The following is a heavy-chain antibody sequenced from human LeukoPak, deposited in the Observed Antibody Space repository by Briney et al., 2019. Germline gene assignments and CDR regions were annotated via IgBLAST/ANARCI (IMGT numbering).Heavy chain of an antibody. CDR2: ISSSGSTI. CDR3: AKEPDLQDIVVVPAAIVDY. D-gene: IGHD2-2*02. CDR1: GFTFSDYY. V-gene: IGHV3-11*01. Sequence: PGGSLRLSCAASGFTFSDYYMSWIRQAPGKGLEWVSYISSSGSTIYYADSVKGRFTISRDDAKNSLYLQMNSLRAEDTAVYYCAKEPDLQDIVVVPAAIVDYWGQGTLVTVSS. J-gene: IGHJ4*02.